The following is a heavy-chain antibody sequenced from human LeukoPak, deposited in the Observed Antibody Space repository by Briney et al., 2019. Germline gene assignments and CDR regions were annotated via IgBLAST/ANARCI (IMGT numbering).Heavy chain of an antibody. D-gene: IGHD5-24*01. CDR2: ISSSSTYI. Sequence: GRSLRLSCVTPGSTISNYNMNWVRQAPRKGLEWVSSISSSSTYIYYADSMKGRFTISTDNAKNSLFMQMNRLCAEVRAVYYCAATDGRFDYWGQGSLVTVYS. CDR3: AATDGRFDY. J-gene: IGHJ4*02. CDR1: GSTISNYN. V-gene: IGHV3-21*01.